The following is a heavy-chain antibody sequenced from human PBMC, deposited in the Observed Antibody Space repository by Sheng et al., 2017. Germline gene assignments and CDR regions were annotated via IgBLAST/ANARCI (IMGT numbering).Heavy chain of an antibody. CDR3: ATVGDGYNPVH. CDR1: GGNFSSSA. Sequence: QVQLVQSGAEVKKPGSSVKVSCKTAGGNFSSSAFSWVRQAPGQGLEWMGGIIPTLPMTDYAQKFRGRVTITAVISTSTAYMELSSLTSEDTAFYYCATVGDGYNPVHWGQGTLVTVSS. V-gene: IGHV1-69*04. CDR2: IIPTLPMT. J-gene: IGHJ4*02. D-gene: IGHD5-12*01.